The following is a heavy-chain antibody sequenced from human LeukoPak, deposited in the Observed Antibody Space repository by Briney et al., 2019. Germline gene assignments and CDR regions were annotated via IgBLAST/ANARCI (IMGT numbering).Heavy chain of an antibody. J-gene: IGHJ4*02. D-gene: IGHD5-18*01. Sequence: GASVTVSCKPSGYTFSSYGISWVRQAPGQGLEWMGRIIPILGIANYAQKFQGRVTITADKSTSTAYMELSSLRSEDTAVYYCARGIQLWLLSFDYWGQGTLVTVSS. V-gene: IGHV1-69*04. CDR2: IIPILGIA. CDR1: GYTFSSYG. CDR3: ARGIQLWLLSFDY.